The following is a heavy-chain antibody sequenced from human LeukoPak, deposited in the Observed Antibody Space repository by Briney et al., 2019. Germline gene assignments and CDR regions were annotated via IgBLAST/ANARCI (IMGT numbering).Heavy chain of an antibody. Sequence: TGGSLRLSCAASGFTFDDYAMHWVRQAPGKGLEWVSLISGDGGSTYYADSVKGRFTISRDNSKNTLYLQMNSLRAEDTAVYYCAKDGVAVAGFDYWGQGTLVTVSS. CDR3: AKDGVAVAGFDY. V-gene: IGHV3-43*02. D-gene: IGHD6-19*01. CDR1: GFTFDDYA. CDR2: ISGDGGST. J-gene: IGHJ4*02.